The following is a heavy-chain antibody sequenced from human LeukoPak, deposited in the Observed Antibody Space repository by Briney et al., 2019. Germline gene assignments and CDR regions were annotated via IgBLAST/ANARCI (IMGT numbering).Heavy chain of an antibody. D-gene: IGHD3-3*01. CDR1: GGTFSSYA. CDR2: IIPIFGTA. J-gene: IGHJ6*03. Sequence: SVKVSCKASGGTFSSYAISWVRQAPGQGLEWMGRIIPIFGTANYAQKFQGRVTITTNESTSTAYMELSSLRSEDTAVYYCASRRYYDFWSGYYPRYYYYMDVWGKGTTVTVSS. V-gene: IGHV1-69*05. CDR3: ASRRYYDFWSGYYPRYYYYMDV.